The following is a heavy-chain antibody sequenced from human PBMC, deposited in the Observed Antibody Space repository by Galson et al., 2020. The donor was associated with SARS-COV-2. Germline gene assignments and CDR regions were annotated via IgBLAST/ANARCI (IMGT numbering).Heavy chain of an antibody. Sequence: WIGMIYPADSDTRYSPSFQGQVSISADRSTSTAFLQWNILRASDTAMYYCARHFSRHVMNSIYIDYWGQGILVTVSS. V-gene: IGHV5-51*01. J-gene: IGHJ4*02. CDR3: ARHFSRHVMNSIYIDY. CDR2: IYPADSDT. D-gene: IGHD2-21*01.